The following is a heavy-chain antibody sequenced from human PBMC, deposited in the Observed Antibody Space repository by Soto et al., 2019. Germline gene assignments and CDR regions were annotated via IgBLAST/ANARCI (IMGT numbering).Heavy chain of an antibody. CDR2: IYYSGST. V-gene: IGHV4-30-4*01. CDR3: ARDRDDFWSGDYYGMDV. J-gene: IGHJ6*02. Sequence: SETLSLTCTVSGGSISSGDYYWSWIRQPPGKGLEWIGYIYYSGSTYYNPSLKSRVTISVDTSKNKFSLKLSSVTAADTAVYYCARDRDDFWSGDYYGMDVCGQGTTVTVYS. CDR1: GGSISSGDYY. D-gene: IGHD3-3*01.